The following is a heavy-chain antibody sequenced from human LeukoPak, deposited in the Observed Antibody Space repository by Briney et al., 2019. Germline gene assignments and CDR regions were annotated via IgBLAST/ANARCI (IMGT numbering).Heavy chain of an antibody. CDR1: GFTFSSYS. D-gene: IGHD3-3*01. V-gene: IGHV3-21*01. Sequence: RGSLRLSCAASGFTFSSYSMNWVRQAPGQGLEWVSSISSSSSYIYYADSVKGRFTISRDNAKNSLYLQMNSLRAEDTAVYYCARVIDFWSGYYETTPKFDYWGQGTLVTVSS. CDR3: ARVIDFWSGYYETTPKFDY. CDR2: ISSSSSYI. J-gene: IGHJ4*02.